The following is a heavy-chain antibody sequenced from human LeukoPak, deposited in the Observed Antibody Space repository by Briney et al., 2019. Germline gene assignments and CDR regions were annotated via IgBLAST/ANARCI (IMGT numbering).Heavy chain of an antibody. J-gene: IGHJ4*02. Sequence: GGSLRLSCAASGLTFSDHYMDWVRQAPGKGLEWVSAISGSGGSTYYADSVKGRFTISRDNSKNTLYLQMNSLRAEDTAVYYCAKYPYGDYVAEGYWGQGTLVTVSS. V-gene: IGHV3-23*01. CDR1: GLTFSDHY. CDR2: ISGSGGST. CDR3: AKYPYGDYVAEGY. D-gene: IGHD4-17*01.